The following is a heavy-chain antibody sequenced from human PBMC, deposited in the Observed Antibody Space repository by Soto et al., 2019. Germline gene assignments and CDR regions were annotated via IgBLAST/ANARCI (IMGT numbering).Heavy chain of an antibody. CDR3: ARHGSIESRRDWFDP. J-gene: IGHJ5*02. CDR1: GYNFGVYW. Sequence: GESLKISCKTSGYNFGVYWIGWVRQMPGKGLEWMGIIYPGDSDTRYSPSFQGQVTISADKSISTAYLQWTSLQASDTAIYYCARHGSIESRRDWFDPWGQGTVVTVSS. D-gene: IGHD6-6*01. V-gene: IGHV5-51*01. CDR2: IYPGDSDT.